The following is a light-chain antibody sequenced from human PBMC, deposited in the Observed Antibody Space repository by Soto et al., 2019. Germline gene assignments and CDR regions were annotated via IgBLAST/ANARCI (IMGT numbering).Light chain of an antibody. J-gene: IGKJ1*01. CDR3: QQHNSYPRT. V-gene: IGKV1-17*01. CDR2: AAS. Sequence: DIQMTQSPSSLAASVGDRVTITCRASQDIRGDLGWYQQKPGQAPKRLIYAASSLQSGVPSRFSASGSGTEFSLTINSLQPEDFASYYCQQHNSYPRTFGQGTKVYIK. CDR1: QDIRGD.